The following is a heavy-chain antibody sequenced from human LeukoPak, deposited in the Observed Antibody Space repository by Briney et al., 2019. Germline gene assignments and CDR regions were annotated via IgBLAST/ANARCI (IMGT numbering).Heavy chain of an antibody. CDR2: INPKSGDT. CDR1: GYTLIDYY. CDR3: ASTLEGELSAGPFDY. Sequence: GASVKVSCKASGYTLIDYYMHWLRQAPGQGLEWMGWINPKSGDTKYAEKFQGRVTMTRDTSISTAYMELSRLRSDDTAVYYCASTLEGELSAGPFDYWGQGTLVTVSS. D-gene: IGHD1-26*01. V-gene: IGHV1-2*02. J-gene: IGHJ4*02.